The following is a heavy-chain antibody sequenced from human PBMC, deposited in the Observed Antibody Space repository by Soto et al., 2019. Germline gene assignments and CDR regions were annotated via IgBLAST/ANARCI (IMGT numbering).Heavy chain of an antibody. D-gene: IGHD3-22*01. V-gene: IGHV1-69*13. CDR1: GGTFSSYA. CDR3: ARDPDYYDSSGYPQVYGMDV. Sequence: SVKVSCKASGGTFSSYAISWVRQAPGQGLEWMGGTIPIFGTANYAQKFQGRITITADESTSTAYMELSSLRSEDTAVYYCARDPDYYDSSGYPQVYGMDVWGQGTTVTVSS. J-gene: IGHJ6*02. CDR2: TIPIFGTA.